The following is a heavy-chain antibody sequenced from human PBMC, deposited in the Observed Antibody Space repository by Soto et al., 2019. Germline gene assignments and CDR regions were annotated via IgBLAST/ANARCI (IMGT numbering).Heavy chain of an antibody. D-gene: IGHD5-18*01. Sequence: HPGGSLRLSCAASGFMFSSYDMHWVRQGTGKGLEWVAAIGTAGDTYYLGSVKGRFTISRENDKKSLNLQINDLRAEDTAVYYCAKERGYNYGLSDFDYWGQGTLVTVSS. CDR1: GFMFSSYD. J-gene: IGHJ4*02. CDR2: IGTAGDT. CDR3: AKERGYNYGLSDFDY. V-gene: IGHV3-13*01.